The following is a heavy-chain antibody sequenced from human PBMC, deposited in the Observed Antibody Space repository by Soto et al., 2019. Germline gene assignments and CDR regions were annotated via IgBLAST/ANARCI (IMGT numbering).Heavy chain of an antibody. J-gene: IGHJ4*02. D-gene: IGHD3-10*01. CDR1: GFTFSSYG. CDR3: ARGAHYYGSGSPNDY. CDR2: IWYDGSNK. Sequence: GGSLRLSCAASGFTFSSYGMHWVRQAPGKGLEWVAVIWYDGSNKYYADSVKGRFTISRDNSKNTLYLQMNSLRAEDTAVYYCARGAHYYGSGSPNDYWGQGTLVTVSS. V-gene: IGHV3-33*01.